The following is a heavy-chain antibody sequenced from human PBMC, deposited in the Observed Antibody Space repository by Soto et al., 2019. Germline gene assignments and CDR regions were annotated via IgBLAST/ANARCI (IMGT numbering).Heavy chain of an antibody. CDR3: ARAYYYDSSGYPNAFDM. J-gene: IGHJ3*02. Sequence: GGSLRLCCVASGFTVSTNYMGWVRQAPGKGLEWVSVIYSGGSTYYADSVKGRFTISRDSSKRTVYVQMNSLRAEDTAVYYCARAYYYDSSGYPNAFDMWGQGTMVTVSS. V-gene: IGHV3-53*01. D-gene: IGHD3-22*01. CDR1: GFTVSTNY. CDR2: IYSGGST.